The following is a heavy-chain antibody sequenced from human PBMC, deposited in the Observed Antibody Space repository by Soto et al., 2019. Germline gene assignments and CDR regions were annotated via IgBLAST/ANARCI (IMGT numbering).Heavy chain of an antibody. CDR1: GYTFTGYY. J-gene: IGHJ3*02. CDR3: ARAQPRYYSGYDYPAFDI. V-gene: IGHV1-2*04. Sequence: QVQLVQSGAEVKKPGASVKVSCKASGYTFTGYYMHWVRQAPGQGLEWMGWINPNSGGTNYAQKFQGWVTMTRDTSISTAYMELSRLRSDDTAVYYCARAQPRYYSGYDYPAFDIWGQGTMVTVSS. CDR2: INPNSGGT. D-gene: IGHD5-12*01.